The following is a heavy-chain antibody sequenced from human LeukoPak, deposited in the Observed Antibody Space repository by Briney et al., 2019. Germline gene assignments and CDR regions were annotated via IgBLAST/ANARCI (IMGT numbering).Heavy chain of an antibody. V-gene: IGHV3-23*01. CDR3: AKGSRDSSGYYYSYYYYYMDV. CDR2: ISGSGGST. D-gene: IGHD3-22*01. J-gene: IGHJ6*03. CDR1: GFTFSNYA. Sequence: GGSLRLSCVASGFTFSNYAMSWVRQAPGKGLEWVSAISGSGGSTYYADSVKGRFTISRDNSKNTLYPQMNSLRAEDTAVYYCAKGSRDSSGYYYSYYYYYMDVWGKGTTVTVSS.